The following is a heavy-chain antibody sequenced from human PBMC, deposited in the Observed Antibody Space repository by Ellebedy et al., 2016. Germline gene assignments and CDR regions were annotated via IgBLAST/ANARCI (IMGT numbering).Heavy chain of an antibody. D-gene: IGHD6-25*01. CDR3: VRSWSLQRLRMNWFDP. Sequence: GGSLRLSCAASGFTFSDYSMSWVRQAPGKGLEWVSSIAETYGYIYYADSVKGRFTISRDNAKNLMFLQMDSLSAEDTALYYCVRSWSLQRLRMNWFDPWGQGTLVTVSS. V-gene: IGHV3-21*01. CDR1: GFTFSDYS. CDR2: IAETYGYI. J-gene: IGHJ5*02.